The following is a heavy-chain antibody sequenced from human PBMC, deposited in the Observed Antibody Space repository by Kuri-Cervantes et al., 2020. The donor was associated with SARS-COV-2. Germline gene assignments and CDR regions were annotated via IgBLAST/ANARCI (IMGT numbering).Heavy chain of an antibody. V-gene: IGHV4-59*01. D-gene: IGHD6-13*01. CDR1: GASIGSYY. Sequence: GSLRLSCIVSGASIGSYYWSWIRQPPGKGLEWIGDIYKSGSTNSNPSLKSRVTISVDTSKNQFSLKLSSVTAADTAVYYCARAQYSSSWSEGYYYYMDVWGKGTTVTVSS. CDR2: IYKSGST. J-gene: IGHJ6*03. CDR3: ARAQYSSSWSEGYYYYMDV.